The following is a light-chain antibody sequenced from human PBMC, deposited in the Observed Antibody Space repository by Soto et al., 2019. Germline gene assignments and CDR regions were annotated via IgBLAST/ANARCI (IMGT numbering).Light chain of an antibody. Sequence: QSLLTQARCASGTPGQRFTISCSGSISNVGSNTVNWYQQLPGTAPKLLIYSDNQRPSWVPDRFSGSKYGTSASLAISGLQSEDEADYYCAAWDDSLNGYVFGTGTKVTVL. V-gene: IGLV1-44*01. CDR3: AAWDDSLNGYV. J-gene: IGLJ1*01. CDR2: SDN. CDR1: ISNVGSNT.